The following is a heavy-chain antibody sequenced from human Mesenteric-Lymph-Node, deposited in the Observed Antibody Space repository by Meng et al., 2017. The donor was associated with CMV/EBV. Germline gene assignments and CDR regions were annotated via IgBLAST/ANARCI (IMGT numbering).Heavy chain of an antibody. V-gene: IGHV3-7*01. J-gene: IGHJ4*02. CDR3: ARDPGSGWWGAFDY. CDR2: IREDGSDK. Sequence: GESLKISCTASGFTFSTSWMSWVRQAPGKGLEWVANIREDGSDKYYVDSVKGRFTISKDNAENSLYLQMNSLRDEDTAIYYCARDPGSGWWGAFDYWGQGKLVTVSS. CDR1: GFTFSTSW. D-gene: IGHD6-19*01.